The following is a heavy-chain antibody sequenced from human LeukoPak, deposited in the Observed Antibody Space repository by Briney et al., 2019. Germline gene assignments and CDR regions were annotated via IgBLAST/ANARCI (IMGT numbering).Heavy chain of an antibody. CDR2: IYSGTTT. J-gene: IGHJ4*02. V-gene: IGHV3-66*01. CDR3: VRVASRAFDY. CDR1: GFTFSSNA. Sequence: GGSLRLSCAASGFTFSSNAMSWVRQAPGKGLEWVSIIYSGTTTYYADSVKGRFTISRDNSKNTLYLQMSSLRAEDTAVYYCVRVASRAFDYWGQGTLVTVSS.